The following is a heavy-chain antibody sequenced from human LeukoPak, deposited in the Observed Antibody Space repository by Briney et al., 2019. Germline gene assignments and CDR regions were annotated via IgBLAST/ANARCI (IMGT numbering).Heavy chain of an antibody. CDR1: GGSISSYH. D-gene: IGHD6-19*01. CDR3: ARAVSGRFDY. J-gene: IGHJ4*02. Sequence: SETLSLTWTVSGGSISSYHWGWIRQPPGKGLEWTGYIYYSGSTNYNPSLNSRVTISVDTSKNQFSLRLSSVTAADAAIYYCARAVSGRFDYWGQGTLVTVSS. CDR2: IYYSGST. V-gene: IGHV4-59*08.